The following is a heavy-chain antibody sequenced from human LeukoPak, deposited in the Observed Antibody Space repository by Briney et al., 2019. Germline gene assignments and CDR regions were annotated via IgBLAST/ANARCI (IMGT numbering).Heavy chain of an antibody. Sequence: GASVKVSCKASGYTFTNFAMHWVRQAPGQRLEWMGWINAGNGNTKFSQKFQGRVTIIRDTSASTVYMELSSLRFEDTAVYFCARDLQIAVTGPRFYYYGVDVWGQGTTVTVSS. CDR2: INAGNGNT. D-gene: IGHD6-19*01. CDR1: GYTFTNFA. CDR3: ARDLQIAVTGPRFYYYGVDV. V-gene: IGHV1-3*01. J-gene: IGHJ6*02.